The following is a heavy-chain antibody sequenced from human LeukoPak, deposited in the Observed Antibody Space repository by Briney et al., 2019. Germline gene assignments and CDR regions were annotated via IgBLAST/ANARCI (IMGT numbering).Heavy chain of an antibody. D-gene: IGHD6-19*01. Sequence: SGTLSLTCTVSGGSISSSNWWSWVRQPPGKGLEWIGEIYHSGRTNYNPSLKSRLTILVEKSKNQFSLKLNSVTAADTAVYYCARGRVIAVSGWGPWELPPAGHDYWGQGTLVTVSS. J-gene: IGHJ4*02. CDR3: ARGRVIAVSGWGPWELPPAGHDY. CDR2: IYHSGRT. V-gene: IGHV4-4*02. CDR1: GGSISSSNW.